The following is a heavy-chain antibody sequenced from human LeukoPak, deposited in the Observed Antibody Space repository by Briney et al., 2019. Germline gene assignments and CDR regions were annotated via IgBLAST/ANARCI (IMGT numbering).Heavy chain of an antibody. CDR2: INPNSGGT. CDR1: GYTFTGYY. D-gene: IGHD3-16*01. J-gene: IGHJ5*02. Sequence: ASVKVSCKASGYTFTGYYMHWVRQAPGQGLEWMGWINPNSGGTNYAQKFQGRVTMTRDTSISTAYMELTRLRSDDTAVYYCARDVGITEGWFDPWGQGTLVTVSS. CDR3: ARDVGITEGWFDP. V-gene: IGHV1-2*02.